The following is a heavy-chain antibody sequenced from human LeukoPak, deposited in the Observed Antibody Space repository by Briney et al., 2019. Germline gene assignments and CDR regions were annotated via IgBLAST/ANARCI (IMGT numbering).Heavy chain of an antibody. V-gene: IGHV3-7*01. Sequence: PGGSLRLSCAASGFTFSSYWMSWVRQAPGKGLEWVANIKQDGSEKYYVDSVKGRFTISRDNAKNSLFLQMNSLRAEDTAVYYCARVRCSSNSCFPDYWGQGTPVTVSS. CDR3: ARVRCSSNSCFPDY. D-gene: IGHD2-2*01. CDR2: IKQDGSEK. CDR1: GFTFSSYW. J-gene: IGHJ4*02.